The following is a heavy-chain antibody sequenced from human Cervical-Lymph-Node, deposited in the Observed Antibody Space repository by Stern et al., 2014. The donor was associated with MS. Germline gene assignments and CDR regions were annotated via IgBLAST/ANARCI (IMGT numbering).Heavy chain of an antibody. Sequence: QVQLVESGGGVVQPGRSLRLSCAASGFTFGTYAMHWVRQAPGKGLQWVAVISFDGSYEYYADSMQGRFNISRDNSDNTLYLQMNSLRADDTAVYYCARDRRDAVNYYYYGMDVWGQGTTVTVSS. V-gene: IGHV3-30*04. CDR1: GFTFGTYA. J-gene: IGHJ6*02. CDR3: ARDRRDAVNYYYYGMDV. CDR2: ISFDGSYE. D-gene: IGHD4-23*01.